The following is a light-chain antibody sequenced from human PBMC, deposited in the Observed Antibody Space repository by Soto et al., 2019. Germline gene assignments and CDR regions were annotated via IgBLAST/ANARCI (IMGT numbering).Light chain of an antibody. Sequence: QAVVTQPPSVSAAPGQRVNISCSGSSSNIGDNNVAWYQQLPGTAPKVLIYDNNKRPSGIPDRFSGSKSGTSATLGITGLQTGDEADYYCGTWDDSLSAALFGGGTKVTVL. CDR2: DNN. CDR1: SSNIGDNN. J-gene: IGLJ2*01. V-gene: IGLV1-51*01. CDR3: GTWDDSLSAAL.